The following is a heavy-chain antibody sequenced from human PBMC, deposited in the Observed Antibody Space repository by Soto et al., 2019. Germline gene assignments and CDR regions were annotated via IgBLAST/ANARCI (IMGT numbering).Heavy chain of an antibody. D-gene: IGHD5-12*01. Sequence: SPTLSLTCAISRESASCNSAAWNWSWQSPSRGLEWLGRTYYRSKWYNDYAVSVKSRITLNPDTSKNQFSLKLHSVTPEDAAVYYCAGVYCGYDWGGQYYGIVDGGQGTSVTVSS. CDR3: AGVYCGYDWGGQYYGIVD. J-gene: IGHJ6*02. CDR2: TYYRSKWYN. V-gene: IGHV6-1*01. CDR1: RESASCNSAA.